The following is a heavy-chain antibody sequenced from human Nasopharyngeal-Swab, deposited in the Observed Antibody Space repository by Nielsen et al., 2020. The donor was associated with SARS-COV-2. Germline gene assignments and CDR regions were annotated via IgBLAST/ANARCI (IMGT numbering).Heavy chain of an antibody. Sequence: GGSLRLSCAASGFTFSTYWMSWVRQAPGKGLEWVSVIYSGGSTYYADSVKGRFTISRDNSKNTLYLQMNSLRAEDTAVYYCARAWGTMGPAFDYWGQGTLVTVSS. D-gene: IGHD3-10*01. J-gene: IGHJ4*02. CDR2: IYSGGST. CDR3: ARAWGTMGPAFDY. V-gene: IGHV3-53*01. CDR1: GFTFSTYW.